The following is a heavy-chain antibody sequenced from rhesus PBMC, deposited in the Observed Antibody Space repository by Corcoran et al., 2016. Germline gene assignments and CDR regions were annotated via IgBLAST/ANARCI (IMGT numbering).Heavy chain of an antibody. Sequence: EVQLVESGGGLVQPGGSLRLSCAASGFTFSNYWMSWVRQAPGKGLEWVGFIKIKADGGTAAYAESVKGSLNITRDDSKNTLYLQMNSLKTEDTAVYYCTRRGVTRALDYWGQGVLVTVSS. CDR2: IKIKADGGTA. CDR1: GFTFSNYW. CDR3: TRRGVTRALDY. V-gene: IGHV3S11*01. J-gene: IGHJ4*01. D-gene: IGHD4-23*01.